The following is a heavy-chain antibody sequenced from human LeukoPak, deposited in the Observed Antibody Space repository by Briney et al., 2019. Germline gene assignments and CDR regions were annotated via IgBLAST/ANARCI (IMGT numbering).Heavy chain of an antibody. V-gene: IGHV3-30-3*01. D-gene: IGHD2-2*01. CDR1: GFTFSSYA. CDR3: AKGSSTWFQH. CDR2: ISYDGSNK. J-gene: IGHJ1*01. Sequence: GGSLRLSCAASGFTFSSYAMHWVRQAPGKGLEWVAVISYDGSNKYYADSVKGRFTISRDNSKNTLYLQMNSLRAEDTAVYYCAKGSSTWFQHWGQGTLVTVSS.